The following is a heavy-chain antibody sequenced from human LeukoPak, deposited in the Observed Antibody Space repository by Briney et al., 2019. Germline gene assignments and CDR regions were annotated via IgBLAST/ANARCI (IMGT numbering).Heavy chain of an antibody. CDR3: ATDPTPDSSGYYYVGY. V-gene: IGHV1-24*01. Sequence: ASVKVSCKVSGYTLTELSMHWVRQAPGKGLEWMGGFDPEDGETIYAQKFQGRVTMTEDTSTDTAYMELSSLRSEDTAVYYCATDPTPDSSGYYYVGYWGQGTLVTVSS. CDR1: GYTLTELS. D-gene: IGHD3-22*01. J-gene: IGHJ4*02. CDR2: FDPEDGET.